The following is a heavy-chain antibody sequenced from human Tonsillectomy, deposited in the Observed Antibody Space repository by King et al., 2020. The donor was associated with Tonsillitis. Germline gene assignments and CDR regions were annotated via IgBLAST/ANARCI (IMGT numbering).Heavy chain of an antibody. J-gene: IGHJ4*02. CDR2: IYYSGST. CDR3: ARVGGSGWYGVDY. Sequence: QLQESGPGLVKPSETLSLTCTVSGGSISSYYWSWIRQPPGKGLEWIGNIYYSGSTNYNPSLKSRVTISVDTSKNQFSLKLSSVTAADTAVYYCARVGGSGWYGVDYWGQGTLVTVCS. V-gene: IGHV4-59*01. CDR1: GGSISSYY. D-gene: IGHD6-19*01.